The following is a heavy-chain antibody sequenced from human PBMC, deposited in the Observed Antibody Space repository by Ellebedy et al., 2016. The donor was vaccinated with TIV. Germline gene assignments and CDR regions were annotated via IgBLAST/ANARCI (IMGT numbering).Heavy chain of an antibody. J-gene: IGHJ4*02. D-gene: IGHD5-12*01. CDR3: ARDFGHSGYDLLDY. CDR1: GFTFSSSW. V-gene: IGHV3-7*01. CDR2: MRQEGTQK. Sequence: GGSLRLSCAASGFTFSSSWMSWVRQAPGKGLEWVANMRQEGTQKNYGDSVKGRFTISRDNARDSLYLQMASLRVEDTAVYYCARDFGHSGYDLLDYWGQGTMVTVSS.